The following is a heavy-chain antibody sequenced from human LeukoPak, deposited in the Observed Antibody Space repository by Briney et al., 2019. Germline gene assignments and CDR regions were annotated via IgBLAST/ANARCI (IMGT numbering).Heavy chain of an antibody. V-gene: IGHV4-4*09. Sequence: SETLSLTCTVSGGSISSYYWSWIRQPPGKGLEWIGYIYTSGSTNYNPSLKSRVTISVDTSKNQFSLKLSSVTAADTAVYYCARTRGSDWAGTYYFDYWGQGTLVTVSS. CDR1: GGSISSYY. D-gene: IGHD1-14*01. CDR3: ARTRGSDWAGTYYFDY. J-gene: IGHJ4*02. CDR2: IYTSGST.